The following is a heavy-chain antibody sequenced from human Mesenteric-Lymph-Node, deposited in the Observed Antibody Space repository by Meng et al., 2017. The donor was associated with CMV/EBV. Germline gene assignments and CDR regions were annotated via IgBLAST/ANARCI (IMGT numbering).Heavy chain of an antibody. D-gene: IGHD3-3*01. Sequence: ASVKVSCKASGYTFTSYDINWVRQATGQGLEWMGWMNPNSGNTGYAQKFQGRVTITRNTSISTAYMELSSLRSDDTAVYYCARGLGFLEWLLPYYYYGMDVWGQGTTVTVSS. CDR3: ARGLGFLEWLLPYYYYGMDV. J-gene: IGHJ6*02. CDR2: MNPNSGNT. V-gene: IGHV1-8*03. CDR1: GYTFTSYD.